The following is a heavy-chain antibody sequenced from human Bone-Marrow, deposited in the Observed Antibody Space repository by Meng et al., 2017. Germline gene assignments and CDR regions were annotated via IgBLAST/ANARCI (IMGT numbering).Heavy chain of an antibody. CDR3: ARHYISSGWYGGFDP. V-gene: IGHV1-2*06. CDR2: INPYNGKT. D-gene: IGHD6-13*01. J-gene: IGHJ5*02. Sequence: LVPAGAEVRPPGAPVEVSCKASGYPFTADYIHWLRQAPGQGLEWIGRINPYNGKTNYARRFQGRVTMTRDTSISTAYMDLSGLRSDDTAVYYCARHYISSGWYGGFDPWGQGTLVTVSS. CDR1: GYPFTADY.